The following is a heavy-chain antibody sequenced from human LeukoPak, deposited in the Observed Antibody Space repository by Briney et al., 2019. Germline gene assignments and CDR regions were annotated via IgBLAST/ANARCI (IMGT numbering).Heavy chain of an antibody. CDR3: AKDIIAVAGMIDY. Sequence: GGSLRLSCAASGFTFSSYGMHWVRQAPGKGLEWVAFIRYDGSNKYYADSVKGRFTISRDNSKNTLYLQMNSLRAEDTAVYYCAKDIIAVAGMIDYWGQGTLVTVSS. D-gene: IGHD6-19*01. V-gene: IGHV3-30*02. J-gene: IGHJ4*02. CDR1: GFTFSSYG. CDR2: IRYDGSNK.